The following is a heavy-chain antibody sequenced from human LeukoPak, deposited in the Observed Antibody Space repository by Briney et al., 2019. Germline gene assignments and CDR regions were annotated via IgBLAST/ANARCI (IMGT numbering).Heavy chain of an antibody. Sequence: GASVKVSCKASGGTFSSYAISWVRQAPGQGLEWMGGIIPIFGTANYAQKFQGRVTITADKSTSTAYMELSSLRSEDTAVYYCARGSNHCSGGSCYSWFDYWGQGTLVTVSS. V-gene: IGHV1-69*06. CDR3: ARGSNHCSGGSCYSWFDY. J-gene: IGHJ4*02. D-gene: IGHD2-15*01. CDR2: IIPIFGTA. CDR1: GGTFSSYA.